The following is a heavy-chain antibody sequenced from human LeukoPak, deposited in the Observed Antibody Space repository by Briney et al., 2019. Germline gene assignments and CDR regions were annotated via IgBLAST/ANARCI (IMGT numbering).Heavy chain of an antibody. Sequence: ASETLSLTCTVSGGSISSYYWSWIRQPPGKGLEWIGYIYYSGSTNYNPSLKSRVTISVDTSKNQFSLKLSSVTAADTAVYYCARAPPGIAVAGTFDYWGQETRVTVSS. V-gene: IGHV4-59*01. CDR3: ARAPPGIAVAGTFDY. CDR1: GGSISSYY. J-gene: IGHJ4*02. CDR2: IYYSGST. D-gene: IGHD6-19*01.